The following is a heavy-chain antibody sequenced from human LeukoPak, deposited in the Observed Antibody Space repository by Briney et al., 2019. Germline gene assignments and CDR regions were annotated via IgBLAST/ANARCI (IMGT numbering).Heavy chain of an antibody. Sequence: PGGSLRLSCAASGLNFSSRWMNWVRQAPGQGLEWVASLKEDGSEKHYVDSVKGRFTISRDNGKNSLYLQMNSLRAEDTAVYYCARDSGWWRFDFWGQGTLVTVSS. J-gene: IGHJ4*02. V-gene: IGHV3-7*03. CDR3: ARDSGWWRFDF. CDR1: GLNFSSRW. CDR2: LKEDGSEK. D-gene: IGHD6-13*01.